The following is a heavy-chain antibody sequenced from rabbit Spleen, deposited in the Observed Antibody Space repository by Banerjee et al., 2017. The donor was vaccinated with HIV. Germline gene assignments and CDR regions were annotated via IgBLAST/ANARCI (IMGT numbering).Heavy chain of an antibody. CDR3: ARDTGSSFSSYGMDL. V-gene: IGHV1S45*01. CDR2: INAITGRA. D-gene: IGHD8-1*01. Sequence: QEQLVESGGGLVKPEGSLTLTCKASGFDFSDKAVMCWVRQAPGKGLQWIACINAITGRAVYATWAKGRFTFSKTSSTTVTLQMTSLTAADTATYFCARDTGSSFSSYGMDLWGPGTLVTVS. J-gene: IGHJ6*01. CDR1: GFDFSDKAV.